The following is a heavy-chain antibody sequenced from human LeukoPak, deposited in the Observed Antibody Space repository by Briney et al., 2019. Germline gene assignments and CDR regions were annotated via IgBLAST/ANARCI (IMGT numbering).Heavy chain of an antibody. D-gene: IGHD2-15*01. CDR1: GYTFTSYD. J-gene: IGHJ4*02. CDR2: MNPNSGNT. V-gene: IGHV1-8*01. Sequence: ASVKVSCKTSGYTFTSYDINWVRQTTGQGLEWMGWMNPNSGNTGYAQKFQGRVTMTRNPSISTVYMELSSLNSADTAVYYCARAGGYCGRISCPYYFDYWGQGSLVAVSS. CDR3: ARAGGYCGRISCPYYFDY.